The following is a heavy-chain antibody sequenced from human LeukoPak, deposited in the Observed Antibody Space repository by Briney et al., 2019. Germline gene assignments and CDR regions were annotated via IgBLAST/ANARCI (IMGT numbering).Heavy chain of an antibody. Sequence: GASVKVSCKASGYTFTGYYMHWVRQAPGQGLEWMGWINPNSGGTNYAQKFQGRVTMTRDTSISTAYMELSRLRSDDTAVYYCARAPLGGYSGKQIDYWGQGTLVTVSS. J-gene: IGHJ4*02. CDR2: INPNSGGT. V-gene: IGHV1-2*02. CDR1: GYTFTGYY. CDR3: ARAPLGGYSGKQIDY. D-gene: IGHD5-12*01.